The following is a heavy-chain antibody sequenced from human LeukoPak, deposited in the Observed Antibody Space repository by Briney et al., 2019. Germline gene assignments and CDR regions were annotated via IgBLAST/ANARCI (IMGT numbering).Heavy chain of an antibody. CDR3: MSYAGRSDDY. CDR1: GFTFSRKT. V-gene: IGHV3-48*01. J-gene: IGHJ4*02. Sequence: GGSLRLSCAASGFTFSRKTMNWVRQAPGKGLEWVSYISSDGGTIYYADSVRGRFTISRDNAKNSLHLQMNSLRAEDTAVYYCMSYAGRSDDYWGQGTLVTVSS. D-gene: IGHD3-16*01. CDR2: ISSDGGTI.